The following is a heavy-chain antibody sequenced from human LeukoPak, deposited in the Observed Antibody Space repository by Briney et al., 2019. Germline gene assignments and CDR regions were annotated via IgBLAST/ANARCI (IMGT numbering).Heavy chain of an antibody. Sequence: GESLKISCQGSGYSFTSYWIGWVRQMPGKGLKWMGIIYPGDSDTRYSPSFQGQVTISADKSISTAYLQWSSLKASDTAMYYCARSSSGWYQKYYFDYWGQGTLVTVSS. CDR3: ARSSSGWYQKYYFDY. CDR2: IYPGDSDT. V-gene: IGHV5-51*01. D-gene: IGHD6-19*01. J-gene: IGHJ4*02. CDR1: GYSFTSYW.